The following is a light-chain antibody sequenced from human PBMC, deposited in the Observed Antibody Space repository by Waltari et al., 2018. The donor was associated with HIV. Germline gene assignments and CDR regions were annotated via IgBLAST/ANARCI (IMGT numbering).Light chain of an antibody. J-gene: IGKJ2*02. Sequence: DIVMTQSPDSLAVSLGERATINCKSSPSVLYSSNNKNYLTWYQQRPGQPPKLLIYWASTRESGVPDRFSGSGSETDFTLTISSLQAEDVGVYYCQQYYNTPWTFGQGTKLEIK. CDR2: WAS. CDR1: PSVLYSSNNKNY. CDR3: QQYYNTPWT. V-gene: IGKV4-1*01.